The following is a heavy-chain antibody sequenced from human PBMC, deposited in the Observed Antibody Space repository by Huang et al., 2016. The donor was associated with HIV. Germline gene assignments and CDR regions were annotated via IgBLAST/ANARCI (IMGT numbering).Heavy chain of an antibody. CDR2: LCPCDRDT. CDR3: ARQRLVDYNDYDAGGYFYPHYSMDV. V-gene: IGHV5-51*01. D-gene: IGHD3-22*01. J-gene: IGHJ6*02. CDR1: GSPFPHSC. Sequence: EVQLVPSGGEVTKPGASLTISFEASGSPFPHSCRVSVRQTPGQGLEWWGSLCPCDRDTKYRPAFQGHVTTSADRSIRTAYRQWSSLKASDTAVYYCARQRLVDYNDYDAGGYFYPHYSMDVWGQGTTVTVSS.